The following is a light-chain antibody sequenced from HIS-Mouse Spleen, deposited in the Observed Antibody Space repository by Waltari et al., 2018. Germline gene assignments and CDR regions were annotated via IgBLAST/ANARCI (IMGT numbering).Light chain of an antibody. J-gene: IGLJ2*01. CDR2: DVS. V-gene: IGLV2-14*03. Sequence: QSALTQPASASGSPGQSITISCTGTSTYVGGHNYVSWYQQHPGKAPKLMIYDVSNRPSGVSNRFSGSKSGNTASLTISGLQAEDEADYYCSSYTSSSTLVFGGGTKLTVL. CDR3: SSYTSSSTLV. CDR1: STYVGGHNY.